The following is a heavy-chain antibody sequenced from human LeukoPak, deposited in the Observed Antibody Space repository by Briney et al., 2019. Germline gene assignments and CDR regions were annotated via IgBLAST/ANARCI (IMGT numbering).Heavy chain of an antibody. Sequence: SETLSLTCAVYGGYFSGYYWSWIRQPPGKGLEWIGEINHSGSTNYNPSLKSRVTISVDTSKNQFSLKLSSVTAADTAVYYCARRPIYYYDSSGYLCYFDYWGQGTLVTVSS. CDR1: GGYFSGYY. CDR3: ARRPIYYYDSSGYLCYFDY. CDR2: INHSGST. V-gene: IGHV4-34*01. D-gene: IGHD3-22*01. J-gene: IGHJ4*02.